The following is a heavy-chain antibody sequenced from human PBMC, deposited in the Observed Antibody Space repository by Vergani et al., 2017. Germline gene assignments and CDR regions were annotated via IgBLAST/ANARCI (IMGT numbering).Heavy chain of an antibody. CDR3: ARQRPGSGWSPGDFDD. CDR2: IYYSGLT. Sequence: QLQLQESCPGLVKPSETLSLTCTVSGGSISSSSYYWGWIRQPPGKSLEWIGSIYYSGLTYYNPSLKSRVAISVDTSKNQFSLKVTSVTAADTAVYFCARQRPGSGWSPGDFDDWGQGILVTVSS. V-gene: IGHV4-39*01. D-gene: IGHD6-19*01. CDR1: GGSISSSSYY. J-gene: IGHJ4*02.